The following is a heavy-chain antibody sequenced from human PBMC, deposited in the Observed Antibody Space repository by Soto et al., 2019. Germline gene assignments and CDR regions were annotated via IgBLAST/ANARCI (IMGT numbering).Heavy chain of an antibody. CDR3: AIVRLSYYYGMDV. CDR2: IKQDGSEK. V-gene: IGHV3-7*03. CDR1: GFTFSSYW. J-gene: IGHJ6*02. Sequence: GGSLRLSCAASGFTFSSYWMSWVRQAPGKGLEWVANIKQDGSEKYYVDSVKGRFTISRDNAKNSLYLQMNSLRAEDTAVYYCAIVRLSYYYGMDVWGQGTTVTVSS.